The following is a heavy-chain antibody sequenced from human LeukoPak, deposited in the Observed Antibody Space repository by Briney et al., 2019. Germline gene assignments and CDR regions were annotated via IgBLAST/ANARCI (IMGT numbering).Heavy chain of an antibody. CDR3: ARASIPWSIAAAGTVDY. CDR2: ISYDGSNK. D-gene: IGHD6-13*01. CDR1: GFTFSSYA. V-gene: IGHV3-30-3*01. J-gene: IGHJ4*02. Sequence: PGGSLRLSCAASGFTFSSYAMHWVRQAPGKGLEWVAVISYDGSNKYYADSVKGRFTISRDNSKNTLYLQMNSLRAEDTAVYYCARASIPWSIAAAGTVDYWGQGTLVTVSS.